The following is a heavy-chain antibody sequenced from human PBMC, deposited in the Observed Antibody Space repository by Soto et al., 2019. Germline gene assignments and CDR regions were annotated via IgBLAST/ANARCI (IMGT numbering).Heavy chain of an antibody. CDR3: ARSVEGHFDY. CDR1: GFRFNIYS. CDR2: ITSDTNTI. V-gene: IGHV3-48*02. D-gene: IGHD6-19*01. J-gene: IGHJ4*02. Sequence: GGSLRLSCTASGFRFNIYSMNWIRQAPGKGLEWFAYITSDTNTIKYADSVRGRFTTSRDNGKNSVDLQMNGLRDEDTAVYYCARSVEGHFDYWGQGTVVTVSS.